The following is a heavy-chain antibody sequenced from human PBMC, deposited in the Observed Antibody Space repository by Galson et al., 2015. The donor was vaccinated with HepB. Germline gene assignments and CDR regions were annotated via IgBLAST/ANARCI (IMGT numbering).Heavy chain of an antibody. V-gene: IGHV3-30*18. J-gene: IGHJ6*02. CDR2: ISYDGSNK. Sequence: SLRLSCAASGFTFSNYGMHWVRQAPGKGLEWVAVISYDGSNKYYADSVKGRFTISRDNSKNTLYLQMNSLRAEDTAVYYCAKEKMGYYYYGMDVWGQGTTVTVSS. CDR1: GFTFSNYG. D-gene: IGHD5-24*01. CDR3: AKEKMGYYYYGMDV.